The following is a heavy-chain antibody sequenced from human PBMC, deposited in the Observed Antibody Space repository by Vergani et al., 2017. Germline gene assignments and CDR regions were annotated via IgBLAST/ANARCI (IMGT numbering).Heavy chain of an antibody. CDR3: AKDPNYDILTGYYNGPYFDY. CDR2: ISSSGSTI. V-gene: IGHV3-11*01. Sequence: QVQLVESGGGLVKPGGSLRLSCAASGFTFSDYYMSWIRQAPGKGLEWVSYISSSGSTIYYADSVKGRFTISRDNAKNSLYLQMNSLRAEDTAVYYCAKDPNYDILTGYYNGPYFDYWGQGTLVTVSS. J-gene: IGHJ4*02. CDR1: GFTFSDYY. D-gene: IGHD3-9*01.